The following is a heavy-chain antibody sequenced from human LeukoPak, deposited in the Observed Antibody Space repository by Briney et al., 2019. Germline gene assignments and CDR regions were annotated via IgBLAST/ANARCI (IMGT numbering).Heavy chain of an antibody. J-gene: IGHJ3*02. CDR1: GFTFSSYE. Sequence: PGGSLRLSCAASGFTFSSYEMNWVRQAPGKGLEWVSHISSSGSTIYYADSVKGRFTISRDNAKNSLYLQMNSLRAEDTAVYYCASLTGIAVAGTLDAFDIWGQGTMVTVSS. D-gene: IGHD6-19*01. CDR2: ISSSGSTI. CDR3: ASLTGIAVAGTLDAFDI. V-gene: IGHV3-48*03.